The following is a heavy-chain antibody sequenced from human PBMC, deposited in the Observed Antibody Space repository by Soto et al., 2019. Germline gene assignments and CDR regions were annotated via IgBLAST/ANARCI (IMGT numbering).Heavy chain of an antibody. D-gene: IGHD3-9*01. J-gene: IGHJ4*02. V-gene: IGHV1-18*01. Sequence: ASVKPSSAASGYTFTSYASSCVRHAPRQGLEWMGWISAYNGNTNYAQKLQGRVTMTTDTSTSTAYMELRSLRSDDTSVYYCASALYYDILTGYYVASPLDYWGPGILV. CDR2: ISAYNGNT. CDR3: ASALYYDILTGYYVASPLDY. CDR1: GYTFTSYA.